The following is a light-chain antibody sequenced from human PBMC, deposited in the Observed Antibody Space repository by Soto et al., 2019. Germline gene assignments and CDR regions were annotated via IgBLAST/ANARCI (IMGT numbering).Light chain of an antibody. CDR3: LQYNVYPLT. J-gene: IGKJ4*01. CDR1: QNINRW. V-gene: IGKV1-5*03. Sequence: DIQMTQSPSTLSASVGDTVTITCRASQNINRWLAWYQQRPGKAPNLLIHKAYSLEGGVPSRFSDSSSGTEFTLNISSLQPDDIATYFCLQYNVYPLTFVGGTNVEI. CDR2: KAY.